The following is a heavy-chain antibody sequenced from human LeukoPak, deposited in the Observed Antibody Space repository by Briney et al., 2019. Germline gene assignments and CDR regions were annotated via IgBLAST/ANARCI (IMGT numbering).Heavy chain of an antibody. CDR3: TKTLQMATIWKYYFDY. Sequence: GGSLRLSCAASGFTFSNYEMNWVRQAPGKGLEWVSYIVGSGDNKQYADSVRGRFTISRDNAKNSLYLQMNNLRAEDTALYYCTKTLQMATIWKYYFDYWGQGTLVTVSS. V-gene: IGHV3-48*03. D-gene: IGHD5-24*01. CDR2: IVGSGDNK. CDR1: GFTFSNYE. J-gene: IGHJ4*02.